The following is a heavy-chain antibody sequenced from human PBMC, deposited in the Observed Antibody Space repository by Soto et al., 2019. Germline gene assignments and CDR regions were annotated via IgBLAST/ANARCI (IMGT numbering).Heavy chain of an antibody. V-gene: IGHV3-66*01. CDR1: GFTVSSNY. CDR2: IYSGGTT. Sequence: GGSLRLSCAASGFTVSSNYMSWVRQAPGKGLEWVSVIYSGGTTYYADSIKGRFTISRDNSKNTVYLQMNSLRAEDTAMYYCARDRDYFDTSGYYYYFDYWGQGTLVTVSS. D-gene: IGHD3-22*01. J-gene: IGHJ4*02. CDR3: ARDRDYFDTSGYYYYFDY.